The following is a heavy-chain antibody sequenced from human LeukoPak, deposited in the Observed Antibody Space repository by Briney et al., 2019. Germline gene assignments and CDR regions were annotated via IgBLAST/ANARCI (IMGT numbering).Heavy chain of an antibody. V-gene: IGHV3-23*01. D-gene: IGHD2/OR15-2a*01. J-gene: IGHJ4*02. CDR2: ISGSDGST. CDR3: AKDSAKKYDDY. Sequence: PGRSLRLSCAASGFTFSSYAMSWVRQAPGKGLEWVSVISGSDGSTNYADSVKGRFTISRENSKNTLYLQMNSLRAEDTAVYYCAKDSAKKYDDYWGQGTLVTVSS. CDR1: GFTFSSYA.